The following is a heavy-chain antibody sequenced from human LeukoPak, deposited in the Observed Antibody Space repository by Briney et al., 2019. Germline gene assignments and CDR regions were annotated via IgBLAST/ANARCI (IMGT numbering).Heavy chain of an antibody. V-gene: IGHV3-48*03. D-gene: IGHD2-2*01. CDR1: GFTFSSYE. CDR2: ISSSGSTI. J-gene: IGHJ4*02. CDR3: ARGAVVPAATWVYY. Sequence: GGSLRLSCAASGFTFSSYEMNWVRQAPGKGLEWVSYISSSGSTIYYADSVKGRFTISRDNGKNSLYLQMNSLRAEDTAVYYCARGAVVPAATWVYYWGQGTLVTVSS.